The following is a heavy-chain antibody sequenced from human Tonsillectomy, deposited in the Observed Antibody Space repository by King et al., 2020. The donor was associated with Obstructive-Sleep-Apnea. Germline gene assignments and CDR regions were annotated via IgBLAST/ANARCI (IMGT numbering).Heavy chain of an antibody. CDR1: GYSISSGYY. Sequence: QLQESGPGLVKPSETLSLTCPVSGYSISSGYYWGWIRQPPGKGLEWIGTIYHSGSTYYNPSLKSRVTISVDTSKNQFSLKLTSVTAADAAVYYGARGGSGSYTWFDPWGQGTLVTVSS. V-gene: IGHV4-38-2*01. CDR2: IYHSGST. CDR3: ARGGSGSYTWFDP. D-gene: IGHD3-10*01. J-gene: IGHJ5*02.